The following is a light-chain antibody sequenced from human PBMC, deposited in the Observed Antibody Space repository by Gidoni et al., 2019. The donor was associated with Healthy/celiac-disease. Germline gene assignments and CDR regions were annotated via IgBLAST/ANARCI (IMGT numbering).Light chain of an antibody. CDR1: QGISSY. J-gene: IGKJ4*01. CDR3: QQYYSYSPT. Sequence: AIRMTQSPSSFSASTGDRVTITCRASQGISSYLAWYQQKPGKAPKLLIYAASTLQSGVPSRFSGSGSGTDFTLTISCLQSEDFATYYCQQYYSYSPTFXGXTKVEIK. CDR2: AAS. V-gene: IGKV1-8*01.